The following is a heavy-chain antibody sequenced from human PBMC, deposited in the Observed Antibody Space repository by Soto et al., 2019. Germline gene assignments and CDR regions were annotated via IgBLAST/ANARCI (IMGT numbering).Heavy chain of an antibody. V-gene: IGHV3-23*01. D-gene: IGHD4-17*01. CDR3: AKDAYDDFPYNYFNP. CDR1: GFTFRSYA. CDR2: ISGSGDST. J-gene: IGHJ5*02. Sequence: GGSLRLSCAASGFTFRSYAMNWVRQAPGRGLEWVSAISGSGDSTYYADSVRGRFTISRDNSKSTLYLQMNSLRADDAAVYFCAKDAYDDFPYNYFNPWGQGTLVTVSS.